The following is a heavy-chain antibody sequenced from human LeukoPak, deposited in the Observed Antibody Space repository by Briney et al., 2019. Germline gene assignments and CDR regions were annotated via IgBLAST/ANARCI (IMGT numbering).Heavy chain of an antibody. CDR3: ARAGYSSGWYEDY. CDR2: LSYDGSNK. Sequence: PGGSLRLSCAASGFTFSSYGMHWVRQAPGKGLEWVAVLSYDGSNKYYADSVKGRFTISRDNSKSTLYLQMNSLGAEDTALYFCARAGYSSGWYEDYWGQGTLVTVSS. J-gene: IGHJ4*02. D-gene: IGHD6-19*01. V-gene: IGHV3-30*19. CDR1: GFTFSSYG.